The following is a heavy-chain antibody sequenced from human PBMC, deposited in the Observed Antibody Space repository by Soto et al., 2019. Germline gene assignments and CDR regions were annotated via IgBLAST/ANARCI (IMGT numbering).Heavy chain of an antibody. J-gene: IGHJ6*02. Sequence: PSVKVSCKASGGTFSSYAISWVRQAPGQGLEWMGGIIPIFGTANYAQKFQGRVTITADKSTSTAYMELSSLRSEDTDVYYCARDIHRPPYCYDSSGYYSVGYYYGMDVWG. CDR3: ARDIHRPPYCYDSSGYYSVGYYYGMDV. V-gene: IGHV1-69*06. CDR1: GGTFSSYA. CDR2: IIPIFGTA. D-gene: IGHD3-22*01.